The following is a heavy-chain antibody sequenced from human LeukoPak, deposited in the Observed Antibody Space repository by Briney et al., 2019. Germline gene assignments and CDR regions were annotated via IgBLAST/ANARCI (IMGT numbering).Heavy chain of an antibody. D-gene: IGHD3-22*01. Sequence: PGGSLRLSCAASGFSFSSYGMHWVRQAPGKGLEWVAFIRYDGSDKYYADSVKGRFTISRDNSKNTLYLQMNSLTTEDTAVYYCAKGPLYYDSSGYYPEYWAQETLVTVSS. CDR3: AKGPLYYDSSGYYPEY. V-gene: IGHV3-30*02. J-gene: IGHJ4*02. CDR2: IRYDGSDK. CDR1: GFSFSSYG.